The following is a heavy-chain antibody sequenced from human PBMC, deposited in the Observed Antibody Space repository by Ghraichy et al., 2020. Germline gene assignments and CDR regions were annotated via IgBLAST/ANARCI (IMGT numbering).Heavy chain of an antibody. CDR1: GFTFSSYW. D-gene: IGHD1-26*01. CDR2: IKQDGSEK. Sequence: GGSLRLSCAASGFTFSSYWMSWVRQAPGKGPEWVANIKQDGSEKYYVESVKGRFTISRDNAKNSLYLQMNSLRAEDTAVYYCARDKKVGATLFDYWGQGTLVTVSS. J-gene: IGHJ4*02. V-gene: IGHV3-7*01. CDR3: ARDKKVGATLFDY.